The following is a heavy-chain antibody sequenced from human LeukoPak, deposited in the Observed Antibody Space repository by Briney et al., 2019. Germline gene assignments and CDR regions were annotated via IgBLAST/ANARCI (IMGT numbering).Heavy chain of an antibody. D-gene: IGHD3-16*01. V-gene: IGHV4-39*07. Sequence: SETLSLACTVSGGSISSSSYYWGWIRQPPGKGLEWIGSIYYSGSTYYNPSLKSRVTVSVDTSKNQFSLKLSSVTAADTAVYYCARDEYDYVWGSLLGYWGQGTLVTVSS. CDR2: IYYSGST. J-gene: IGHJ4*02. CDR1: GGSISSSSYY. CDR3: ARDEYDYVWGSLLGY.